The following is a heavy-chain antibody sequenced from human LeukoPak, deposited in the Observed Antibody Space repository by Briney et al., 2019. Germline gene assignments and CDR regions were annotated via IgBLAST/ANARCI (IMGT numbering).Heavy chain of an antibody. J-gene: IGHJ4*02. Sequence: GGSLRLSCAASGFTFSTYSMNWVRQAPGKGVEWVSSISSSGTYIYYADSVKGRFAISRDNAKNSLYLQMNSLRAEDTAVYYCARSGRTRYYLDYFDYWGQGTLVTVSS. CDR2: ISSSGTYI. V-gene: IGHV3-21*01. D-gene: IGHD3/OR15-3a*01. CDR1: GFTFSTYS. CDR3: ARSGRTRYYLDYFDY.